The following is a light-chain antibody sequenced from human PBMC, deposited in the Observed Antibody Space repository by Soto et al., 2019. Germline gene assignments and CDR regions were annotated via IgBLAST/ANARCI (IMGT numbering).Light chain of an antibody. J-gene: IGKJ1*01. CDR3: QQRLNCPPG. CDR1: QSVTNY. CDR2: DAS. V-gene: IGKV3-11*01. Sequence: EIFLTQSPDTLSLSPGERATLTCRASQSVTNYIAWYQQRPGQAPRLLIYDASNRATGVPARFSGSRSGTDFTLTISDLEPADFGLYYCQQRLNCPPGFGQGPKVEIK.